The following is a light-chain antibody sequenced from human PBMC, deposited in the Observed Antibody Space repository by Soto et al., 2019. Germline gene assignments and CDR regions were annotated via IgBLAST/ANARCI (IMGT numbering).Light chain of an antibody. J-gene: IGKJ2*01. Sequence: DIQMTQSPSSLSASVGDRVTITCRASQTISTYLNWYQQEPGKAPKLLIYAASSLQSGVPPRFSGSGSGTEFTLAISSLQPEDFAAYYWLQSHDIPYTFGQGTKLQIK. CDR3: LQSHDIPYT. CDR1: QTISTY. V-gene: IGKV1-39*01. CDR2: AAS.